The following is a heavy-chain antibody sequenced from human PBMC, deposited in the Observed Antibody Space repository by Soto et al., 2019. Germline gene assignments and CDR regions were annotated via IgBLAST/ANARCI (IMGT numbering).Heavy chain of an antibody. J-gene: IGHJ4*02. CDR3: AGDSIAVAGTCLDY. CDR1: GGTFRSYA. CDR2: ISYDGSNK. Sequence: VGAIRLSCSASGGTFRSYAMHWVRQDAGKGLGWLAVISYDGSNKYDADSVKGRFTISRYNSENTLYLQMNSLRAEDTAVYYCAGDSIAVAGTCLDYWGQGTLVTVSS. D-gene: IGHD6-19*01. V-gene: IGHV3-30*11.